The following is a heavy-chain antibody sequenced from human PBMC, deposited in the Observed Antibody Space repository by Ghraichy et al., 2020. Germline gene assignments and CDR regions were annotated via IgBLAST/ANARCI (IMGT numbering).Heavy chain of an antibody. CDR3: ATTVVVPDQLSRYTYYIDA. V-gene: IGHV4-39*01. CDR1: GGSITQSSYS. D-gene: IGHD2-15*01. J-gene: IGHJ4*02. Sequence: SETLSLTCTVSGGSITQSSYSWGWVRQPPGKGLEWLGTIYYSGGALYNPSLKRRLSLSVETSNNQFSLRLSAVTAADTAVYYCATTVVVPDQLSRYTYYIDAWGQGTLVTGAS. CDR2: IYYSGGA.